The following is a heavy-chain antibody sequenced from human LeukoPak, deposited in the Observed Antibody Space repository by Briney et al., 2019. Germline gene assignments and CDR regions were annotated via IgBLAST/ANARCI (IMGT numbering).Heavy chain of an antibody. D-gene: IGHD1-26*01. CDR3: ARSPWELVFDY. CDR2: VDHTGST. J-gene: IGHJ4*02. CDR1: GGSISSSSYY. V-gene: IGHV4-61*03. Sequence: SETLSLTCTVSGGSISSSSYYWTWIRQPPGKGLEWIGYVDHTGSTNFNPSLNGRVSISRDTTKNLFSLRLRSVTAADTAVYYCARSPWELVFDYWGQGTLVTVSS.